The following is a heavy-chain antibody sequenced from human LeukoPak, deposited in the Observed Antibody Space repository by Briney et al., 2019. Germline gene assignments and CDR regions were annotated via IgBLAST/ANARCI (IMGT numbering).Heavy chain of an antibody. D-gene: IGHD2-2*01. CDR1: GYTFTSYD. CDR2: MNPNSGNT. J-gene: IGHJ3*02. V-gene: IGHV1-8*01. CDR3: ARGPYCSSTSCYAHDAFDI. Sequence: ASVKVSCKASGYTFTSYDINWVRQATGQGLEWVGWMNPNSGNTGYALKFQGRVTMTRNTSISTAYMELSSLRSEDTAVYYCARGPYCSSTSCYAHDAFDIWGQGTMVTVSS.